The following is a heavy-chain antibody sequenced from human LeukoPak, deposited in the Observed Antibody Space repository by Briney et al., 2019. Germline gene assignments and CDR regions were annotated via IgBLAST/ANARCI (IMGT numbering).Heavy chain of an antibody. CDR1: GGSISSGDYY. Sequence: SQTLSLTCTVSGGSISSGDYYWSWIRQPPGKGLEWIGYIYYSGSTNHNPSLKSRVTISVDTSKNQFSLKLSSVTAADTAVYYCALVDYGGNSGGQNWFDPWGQGTLVTVSS. CDR2: IYYSGST. D-gene: IGHD4-23*01. V-gene: IGHV4-61*08. CDR3: ALVDYGGNSGGQNWFDP. J-gene: IGHJ5*02.